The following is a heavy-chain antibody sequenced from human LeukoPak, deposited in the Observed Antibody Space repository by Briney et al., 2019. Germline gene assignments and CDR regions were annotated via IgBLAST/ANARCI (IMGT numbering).Heavy chain of an antibody. Sequence: GGSLRLSCAASGFTFSSYAMSWVRQAPGKGLGWVSAISGSGGSTYYADSVKGRFTISRDNSKNTLYLQMNSLRAEDTAVYYCAKDTGIAVAGTFYYWGQGTLVTVSS. J-gene: IGHJ4*02. V-gene: IGHV3-23*01. CDR1: GFTFSSYA. CDR3: AKDTGIAVAGTFYY. CDR2: ISGSGGST. D-gene: IGHD6-19*01.